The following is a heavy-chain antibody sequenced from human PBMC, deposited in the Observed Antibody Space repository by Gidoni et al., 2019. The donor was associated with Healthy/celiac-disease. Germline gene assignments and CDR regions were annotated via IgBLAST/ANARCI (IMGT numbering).Heavy chain of an antibody. CDR2: IYHSGST. D-gene: IGHD2-2*01. Sequence: QVQLQESGPGLVKPSRTLSLTCAVSVGSISSSNWWSWVRQPPGKGLEWIGEIYHSGSTNYNPSLKSRVTISVDKSKNQFSLKLSFVTAADTAVYYCARDGDYCSSTSCYPHWFDPWGQGTLVTVSS. V-gene: IGHV4-4*02. CDR3: ARDGDYCSSTSCYPHWFDP. CDR1: VGSISSSNW. J-gene: IGHJ5*02.